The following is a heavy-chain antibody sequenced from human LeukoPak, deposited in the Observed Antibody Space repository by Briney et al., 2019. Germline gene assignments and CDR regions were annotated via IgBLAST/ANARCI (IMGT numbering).Heavy chain of an antibody. Sequence: PSETLSLTCAVHGGSFNGFYWTWMRQAPGKGPEWIGEINHSRGTSYTASLWSRVTISQDTSKNQFSLKLTSVTAADTAVYYCARGLGEGYPDSRGQGTLVIVSS. J-gene: IGHJ4*02. V-gene: IGHV4-34*01. CDR3: ARGLGEGYPDS. D-gene: IGHD5-24*01. CDR1: GGSFNGFY. CDR2: INHSRGT.